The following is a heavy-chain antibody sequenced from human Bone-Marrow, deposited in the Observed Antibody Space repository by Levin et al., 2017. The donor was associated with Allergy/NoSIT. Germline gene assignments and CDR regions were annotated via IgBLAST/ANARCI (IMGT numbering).Heavy chain of an antibody. Sequence: ASVKVSCAASGFTVSNNFVYWVRQAPGKGLEWVSLIYSGGSTQYADSVKGRFTISRDNSKNTLFLQMNSLRTEDTAVYYCARDPPGIALAPTAWGQGTLVTVSS. CDR1: GFTVSNNF. D-gene: IGHD6-19*01. V-gene: IGHV3-53*01. J-gene: IGHJ5*02. CDR3: ARDPPGIALAPTA. CDR2: IYSGGST.